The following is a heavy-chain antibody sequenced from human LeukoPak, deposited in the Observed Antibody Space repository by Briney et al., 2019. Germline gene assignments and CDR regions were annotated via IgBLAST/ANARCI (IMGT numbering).Heavy chain of an antibody. CDR1: GFTFSNSA. CDR2: ITGSGGGT. Sequence: GGALRLSCAASGFTFSNSAMSWVRQAPGKGLEWVSAITGSGGGTYYADSVKGRFTISRDNSKNTLDLQMNSLRAEDTAVYYCAKEAVEYFDYWGQGTLVTVSS. CDR3: AKEAVEYFDY. J-gene: IGHJ4*02. V-gene: IGHV3-23*01.